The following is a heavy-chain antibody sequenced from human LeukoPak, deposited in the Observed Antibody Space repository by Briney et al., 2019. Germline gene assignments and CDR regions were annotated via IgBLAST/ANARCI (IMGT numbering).Heavy chain of an antibody. V-gene: IGHV4-61*08. CDR3: ARVLWFGEFLLDY. J-gene: IGHJ4*02. CDR1: GGSISSGDYY. Sequence: SETLSLTCTVSGGSISSGDYYWSWIRQPPGKGLEWIGYIYYSGSTNYNPSLKSRVTISVDTSKNQFSLKLSSVTAADTAVYYCARVLWFGEFLLDYWGQGTLVTVSS. D-gene: IGHD3-10*01. CDR2: IYYSGST.